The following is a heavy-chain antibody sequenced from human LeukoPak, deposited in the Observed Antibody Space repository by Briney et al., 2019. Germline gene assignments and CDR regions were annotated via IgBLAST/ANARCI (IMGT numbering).Heavy chain of an antibody. V-gene: IGHV3-33*01. CDR3: ARDYGSGGLLPDY. J-gene: IGHJ4*02. CDR1: GFTFSSSG. D-gene: IGHD3-10*01. Sequence: PGGSLRLSCVASGFTFSSSGMHWVRQAPGKGLVWVAVLWYDESNKYYGDSVKGRFTISRDNSKNTLYLQMNSLRAEDSAVYYCARDYGSGGLLPDYWGQGTLVTVSS. CDR2: LWYDESNK.